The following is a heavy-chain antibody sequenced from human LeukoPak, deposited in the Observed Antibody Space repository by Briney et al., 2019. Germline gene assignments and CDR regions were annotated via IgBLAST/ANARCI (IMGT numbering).Heavy chain of an antibody. CDR1: GGSISSGSYY. V-gene: IGHV4-61*02. CDR2: IYTSGST. Sequence: PSETLSLTCTVSGGSISSGSYYWSWIRQPAGKGLEWIGRIYTSGSTNYNPSLKSRVTISVDTSKNQFSLKLSSVTAADTAVYYCVRRTSYYGMDVWGQGPTVIVSS. J-gene: IGHJ6*02. CDR3: VRRTSYYGMDV.